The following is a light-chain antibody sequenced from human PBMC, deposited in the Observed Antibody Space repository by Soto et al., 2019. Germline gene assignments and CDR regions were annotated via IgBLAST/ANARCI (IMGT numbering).Light chain of an antibody. V-gene: IGKV1-33*01. CDR2: DAS. Sequence: IQVSQSPSSLSASVGNRVTITCQASQDIATYLNWYQHKPRNAPNLLIYDASNLKTGLPSRFSGGPSGTHFTFTISNLQPEDIATYYCQQYDNLPPTWTFGQGTKVDIK. J-gene: IGKJ1*01. CDR1: QDIATY. CDR3: QQYDNLPPTWT.